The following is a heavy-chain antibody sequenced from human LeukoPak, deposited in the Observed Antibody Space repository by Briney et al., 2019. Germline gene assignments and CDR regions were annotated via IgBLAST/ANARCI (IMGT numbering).Heavy chain of an antibody. CDR2: IIPIFGTA. D-gene: IGHD1-26*01. J-gene: IGHJ5*02. Sequence: ASVKVSCKASGYTFTSYGISWVRQAPGQGLEWMGGIIPIFGTANYAQKFQGRVTITADESTSTAYMELSSLRSEDTAVYYCALQVGATYLGWFDPWGQGTLVTVSS. CDR3: ALQVGATYLGWFDP. CDR1: GYTFTSYG. V-gene: IGHV1-69*13.